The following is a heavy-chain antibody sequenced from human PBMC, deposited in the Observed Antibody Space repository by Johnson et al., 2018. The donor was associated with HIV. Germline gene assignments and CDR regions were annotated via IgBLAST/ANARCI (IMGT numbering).Heavy chain of an antibody. D-gene: IGHD3-22*01. CDR3: AKDRAEVVVVHDSLDM. CDR1: GFTFGIYG. CDR2: ISYDGSNE. Sequence: QVQLVESGGGVVQPGTSLRLSCAASGFTFGIYGMHWVRQAPGKGLEWVALISYDGSNEYYGDSVKGRFSISRDNSKKKLYLQMNSLRPEDTAVYYGAKDRAEVVVVHDSLDMGGQGTMVTVSS. V-gene: IGHV3-30*18. J-gene: IGHJ3*02.